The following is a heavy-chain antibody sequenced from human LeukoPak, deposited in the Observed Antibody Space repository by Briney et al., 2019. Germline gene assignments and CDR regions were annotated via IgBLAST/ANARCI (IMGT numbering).Heavy chain of an antibody. CDR3: PRYCSGYDCNNQNDAFDI. CDR1: GGSITSSSYY. J-gene: IGHJ3*02. V-gene: IGHV4-39*01. Sequence: PSETLSLTCTVSGGSITSSSYYWGWVRQPPGKGLEWIGCIYYTGSTYYNPSLKSRVTISLDTSKNQFSLKLSSVTAADTAVYYCPRYCSGYDCNNQNDAFDIWGQGTLVTVSS. CDR2: IYYTGST. D-gene: IGHD2-15*01.